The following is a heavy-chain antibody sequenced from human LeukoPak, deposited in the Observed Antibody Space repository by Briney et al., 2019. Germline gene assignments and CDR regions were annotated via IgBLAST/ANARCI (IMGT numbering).Heavy chain of an antibody. CDR1: GGTFSSYA. J-gene: IGHJ3*02. V-gene: IGHV1-69*04. CDR3: ARGGPEVGTEAFDI. D-gene: IGHD1-14*01. Sequence: AASVKVSCKASGGTFSSYAISWVRQAPGQGLEWMGRIIPILGIANYAQKFQGRVTITADKSTSTAYMELSSLRSEDTAVYYCARGGPEVGTEAFDIWGQGTMVTVSS. CDR2: IIPILGIA.